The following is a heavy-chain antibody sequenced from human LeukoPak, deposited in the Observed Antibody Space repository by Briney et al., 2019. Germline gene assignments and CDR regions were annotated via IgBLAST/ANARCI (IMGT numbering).Heavy chain of an antibody. CDR3: ARHPRSCSGSGTCYSWFDA. J-gene: IGHJ5*02. V-gene: IGHV4-59*08. CDR1: GDSISSYY. Sequence: SETLSLTCSVSGDSISSYYWSWIRQPPGKGLEWIGYIYSSGTTKYNASLKSRVTISINTSWNRFYLTVHSVTAADSAMYYCARHPRSCSGSGTCYSWFDASGQGTRVTVSS. CDR2: IYSSGTT. D-gene: IGHD2-15*01.